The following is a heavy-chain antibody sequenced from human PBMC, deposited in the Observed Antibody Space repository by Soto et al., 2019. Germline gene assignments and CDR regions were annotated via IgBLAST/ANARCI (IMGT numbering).Heavy chain of an antibody. D-gene: IGHD3-16*01. CDR3: ARGGGGIDN. Sequence: EVQVVESGGGLVQPGGSLRLSWSGSGFAFSNNWMTWVRQAPEKGLEWVANIKEDGSEKNYVDSVKGPFTISRDNAENYVDLQMNSLRAEATAVYYCARGGGGIDNWGQGTLVTVSS. CDR2: IKEDGSEK. J-gene: IGHJ4*02. CDR1: GFAFSNNW. V-gene: IGHV3-7*04.